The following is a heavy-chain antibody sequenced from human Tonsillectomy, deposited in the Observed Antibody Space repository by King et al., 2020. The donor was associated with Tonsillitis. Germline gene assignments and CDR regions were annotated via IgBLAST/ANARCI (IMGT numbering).Heavy chain of an antibody. J-gene: IGHJ5*02. CDR3: ARLTTVTNWFDP. Sequence: QLQESGPGLVKPSETLSLTCTVSGGSISSSSYYWGWIRQPPGKGLEWIGSIYYSGSTYYNPSLKSRVTISVDTSKNQFSLKLSSVTAADTAVYYCARLTTVTNWFDPWGQGTLVTVSS. CDR2: IYYSGST. CDR1: GGSISSSSYY. D-gene: IGHD4-17*01. V-gene: IGHV4-39*07.